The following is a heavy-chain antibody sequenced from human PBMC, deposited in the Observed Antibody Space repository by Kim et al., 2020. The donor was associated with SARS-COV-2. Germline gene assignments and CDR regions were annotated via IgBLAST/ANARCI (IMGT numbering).Heavy chain of an antibody. CDR2: IGGDERT. CDR3: ATELWQCAANDY. V-gene: IGHV3-23*01. D-gene: IGHD3-16*01. Sequence: GGSLRLSCAASGFTFSNNAMNWVRQAPGKGLEWVAGIGGDERTYYADSVNGRCTISRDDSQSTLYLQMNSLRAGDTANYYCATELWQCAANDYCGHGT. CDR1: GFTFSNNA. J-gene: IGHJ4*01.